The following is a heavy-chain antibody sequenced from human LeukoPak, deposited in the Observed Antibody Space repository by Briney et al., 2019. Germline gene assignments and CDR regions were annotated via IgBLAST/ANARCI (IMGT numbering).Heavy chain of an antibody. CDR2: IKQDGSEK. D-gene: IGHD2/OR15-2a*01. J-gene: IGHJ4*02. CDR3: TRDATYYLRYGYFDY. CDR1: GFTFSSYW. Sequence: GGSLRLSCAASGFTFSSYWMSWVRQAPGKGLEWVANIKQDGSEKYYVDSVKGRFTISRDNAKNSLYLQMNSLRAEDTAVYYCTRDATYYLRYGYFDYWGQGTLVTVSS. V-gene: IGHV3-7*01.